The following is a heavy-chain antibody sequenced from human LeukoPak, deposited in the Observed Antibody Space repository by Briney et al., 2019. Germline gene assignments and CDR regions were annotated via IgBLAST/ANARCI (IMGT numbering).Heavy chain of an antibody. J-gene: IGHJ4*02. CDR2: INHSGST. Sequence: SETLSLTCAVYGGSFSGYYWSWIRQPPEKGLEWIGEINHSGSTNYNPSLKSRVTISVDTSKNQFSLKLSSVTAADTAVYYCARGSAYCGGDCYSEPLSLLDYWGQGTLVTVSS. V-gene: IGHV4-34*01. D-gene: IGHD2-21*02. CDR3: ARGSAYCGGDCYSEPLSLLDY. CDR1: GGSFSGYY.